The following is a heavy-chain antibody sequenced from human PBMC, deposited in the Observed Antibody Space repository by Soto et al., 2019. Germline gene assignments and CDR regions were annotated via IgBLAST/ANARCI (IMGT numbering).Heavy chain of an antibody. J-gene: IGHJ4*02. CDR3: ARSFGWYAIDY. CDR2: ISHIGSV. V-gene: IGHV4-4*02. Sequence: QVLLQESGPGLVQPSGTLSLSCVVSGVSISSNYYWGWVRQPPGKGLEWLGDISHIGSVNYNPSLNSRVAISMDKSQHQSSLKVNSVPAADTAVYYCARSFGWYAIDYWAREPLSSFP. CDR1: GVSISSNYY. D-gene: IGHD6-19*01.